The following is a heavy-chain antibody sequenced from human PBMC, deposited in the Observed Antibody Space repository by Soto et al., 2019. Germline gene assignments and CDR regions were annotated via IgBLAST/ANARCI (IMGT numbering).Heavy chain of an antibody. CDR2: IIPILDIA. D-gene: IGHD2-21*01. V-gene: IGHV1-69*02. J-gene: IGHJ4*02. Sequence: SVKVSCKASGGTFSSYTIIWVRQAPGQGLEWMGRIIPILDIANYAQKFQGRVTVTADKSTSTAYMELSSLRSADTAVYYCARRGPYCGGDCYDSWGQGTLVTVSS. CDR1: GGTFSSYT. CDR3: ARRGPYCGGDCYDS.